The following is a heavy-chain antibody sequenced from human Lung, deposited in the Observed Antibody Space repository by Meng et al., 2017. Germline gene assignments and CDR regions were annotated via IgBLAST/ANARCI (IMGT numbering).Heavy chain of an antibody. V-gene: IGHV4-34*01. J-gene: IGHJ4*02. CDR2: INHSGST. CDR1: GGSFSDYY. Sequence: QRLIRQGGAGFLRPSETLSRPCVVSGGSFSDYYWSWIRQPPGKGLEWIGEINHSGSTNYNPSLESRATISVDTSQNNLSLKLSSVTAADSAVYYCARGPTTMAHDFDYWGQGTLVTVSS. D-gene: IGHD4-11*01. CDR3: ARGPTTMAHDFDY.